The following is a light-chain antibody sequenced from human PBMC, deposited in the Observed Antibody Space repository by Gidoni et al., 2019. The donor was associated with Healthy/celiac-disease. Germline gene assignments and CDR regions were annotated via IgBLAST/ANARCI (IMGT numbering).Light chain of an antibody. J-gene: IGKJ2*01. CDR3: QKYNSAPYT. Sequence: DIQMSQSPYSLSASVGDRVTITCRASQGISDYLAWYQQKPGKVPKLLIYAASTLQSGVPSRFSGSGSGTDFTLTISSLQPEDVATYYCQKYNSAPYTFGQXTKLEIK. CDR1: QGISDY. V-gene: IGKV1-27*01. CDR2: AAS.